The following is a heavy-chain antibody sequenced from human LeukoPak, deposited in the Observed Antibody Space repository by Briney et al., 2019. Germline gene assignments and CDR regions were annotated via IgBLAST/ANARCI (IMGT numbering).Heavy chain of an antibody. V-gene: IGHV3-11*01. CDR2: ISSSGSTI. D-gene: IGHD3-9*01. Sequence: GGSLRLSCAASGFTFSDYYMSWIRQAPGKGLEWVSYISSSGSTIYYADSVKGRFTISRDNAKNSLYLQMNSLRAEDTAVYYCAGLPGLYDILTGYYDYWGQGTLVTVSS. CDR3: AGLPGLYDILTGYYDY. J-gene: IGHJ4*02. CDR1: GFTFSDYY.